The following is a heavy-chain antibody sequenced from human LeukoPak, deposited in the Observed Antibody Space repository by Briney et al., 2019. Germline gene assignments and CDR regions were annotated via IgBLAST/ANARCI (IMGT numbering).Heavy chain of an antibody. Sequence: PGGSLRLSCAASGFTFSSYSMNWVRQAPGKGLEWVSSISSSSSYIYYADSVKGRFTISRDNAKNSLYLQMNSLRAEDTAVYYCAKDRRYGDYRDAFDIWGQGTMVTVSS. V-gene: IGHV3-21*04. J-gene: IGHJ3*02. D-gene: IGHD4-17*01. CDR1: GFTFSSYS. CDR2: ISSSSSYI. CDR3: AKDRRYGDYRDAFDI.